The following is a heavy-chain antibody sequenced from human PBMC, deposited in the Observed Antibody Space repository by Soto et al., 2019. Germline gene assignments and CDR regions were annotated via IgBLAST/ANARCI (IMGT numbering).Heavy chain of an antibody. CDR3: ARSYSFGGVISPTFDY. CDR1: GGTFSTHA. CDR2: INPIFGTT. Sequence: QEQLVQSGAEVKKPGSSVKVSCKASGGTFSTHAITWVRQAPGQGLEWMGGINPIFGTTNYAQKFQGRLTITADKATTTAYMELSSLRSDDTAVYYCARSYSFGGVISPTFDYWGQGILVTVSS. J-gene: IGHJ4*02. V-gene: IGHV1-69*06. D-gene: IGHD3-16*02.